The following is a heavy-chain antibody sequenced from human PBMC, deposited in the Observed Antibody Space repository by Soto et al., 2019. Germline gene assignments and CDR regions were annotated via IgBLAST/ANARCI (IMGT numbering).Heavy chain of an antibody. D-gene: IGHD3-16*02. CDR2: INHSGST. Sequence: SETLSLTCAVYGGSFSGYYWSWIRQPPGKGLEWIGEINHSGSTNYNLSLKSRVTISVDTSKNQFSLKLSSVTAADTAVYYCARAGPYDYIWGSYRTPPKYYFDYWGQGTLVTVSS. J-gene: IGHJ4*02. V-gene: IGHV4-34*01. CDR3: ARAGPYDYIWGSYRTPPKYYFDY. CDR1: GGSFSGYY.